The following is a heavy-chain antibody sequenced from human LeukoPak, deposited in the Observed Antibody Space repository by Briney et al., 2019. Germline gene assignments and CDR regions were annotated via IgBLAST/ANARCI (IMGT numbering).Heavy chain of an antibody. D-gene: IGHD3-22*01. CDR3: ARSKPYYYDSSGSNAFDI. V-gene: IGHV3-20*04. CDR1: GFTFDDYG. Sequence: AGGSLRLSCAASGFTFDDYGMSWVRQAPGKGLEWVSGINWNGGSTGYADSVKGRFTISRDNAKNSLYLQMNSLRAEDTALYYCARSKPYYYDSSGSNAFDIWGQGTMVTVSS. J-gene: IGHJ3*02. CDR2: INWNGGST.